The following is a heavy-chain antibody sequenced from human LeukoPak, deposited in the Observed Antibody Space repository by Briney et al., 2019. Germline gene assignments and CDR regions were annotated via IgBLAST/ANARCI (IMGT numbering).Heavy chain of an antibody. V-gene: IGHV4-31*03. CDR2: IYYSGST. CDR3: ARVPNQSKYSIGNY. D-gene: IGHD1-14*01. Sequence: SQTLSLTCTVSGGXISSGDYYWSWIRQHPGKGLEWIGYIYYSGSTYYNPSLKSRVAISVDTSKNQFSLKLSSVTAADTAVYYCARVPNQSKYSIGNYWGQGTLVTVSS. J-gene: IGHJ4*02. CDR1: GGXISSGDYY.